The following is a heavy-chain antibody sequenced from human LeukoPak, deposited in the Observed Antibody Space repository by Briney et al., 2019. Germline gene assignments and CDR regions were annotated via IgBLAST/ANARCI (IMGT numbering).Heavy chain of an antibody. Sequence: PGGSLRLSCAASGFTFSSYSMNWVRQAPGKGLGWVSSISSSSSYIYYADSVKGRFTISRDNAKNSLYLQMNSLRAEDTAVYYCARVHSSSWYVGNWFDPWGQGTLVTVSS. CDR1: GFTFSSYS. CDR3: ARVHSSSWYVGNWFDP. J-gene: IGHJ5*02. V-gene: IGHV3-21*01. D-gene: IGHD6-13*01. CDR2: ISSSSSYI.